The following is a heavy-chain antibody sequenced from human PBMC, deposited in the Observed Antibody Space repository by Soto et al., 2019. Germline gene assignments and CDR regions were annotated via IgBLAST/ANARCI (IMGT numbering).Heavy chain of an antibody. V-gene: IGHV4-39*01. D-gene: IGHD2-15*01. J-gene: IGHJ5*02. Sequence: QLQLQESGPGLVKPSETLSLTCTVSGGSISSSSYYWGWIRQPPGKGLEWIGSIYYSGSTYYNPSLKSRVTIAVDTSKNQFPLRLRAVTAADKAVYYCARTDCSGGSCYSSPWGQGTLVTVAS. CDR2: IYYSGST. CDR3: ARTDCSGGSCYSSP. CDR1: GGSISSSSYY.